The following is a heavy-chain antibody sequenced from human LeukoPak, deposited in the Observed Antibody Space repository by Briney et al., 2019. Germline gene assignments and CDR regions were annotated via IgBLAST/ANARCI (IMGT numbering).Heavy chain of an antibody. CDR1: GFTFSGSA. Sequence: GGSLRLSCAASGFTFSGSAMHWVRQASGKGLEWVGRIRSKANSYATAYAASVKGRSTISRDDSKNTAYLQMNSLKTEDTAVYYCTSLPEVYYYDSSGYKSYWGQGTLVTVSS. D-gene: IGHD3-22*01. J-gene: IGHJ4*02. CDR3: TSLPEVYYYDSSGYKSY. V-gene: IGHV3-73*01. CDR2: IRSKANSYAT.